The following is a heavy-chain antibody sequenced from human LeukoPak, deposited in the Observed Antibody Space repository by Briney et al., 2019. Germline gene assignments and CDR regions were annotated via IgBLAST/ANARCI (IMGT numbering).Heavy chain of an antibody. Sequence: GGSLRLSCAASGFTFSSYGMHWVRQAPGKGLEWVAVIWYDGSNKYYADSVKGRFTISRDNSKNTLYLQMNSLRAEDMAVYYCARGYNWNYETPTGYWGQGTLVTVSS. D-gene: IGHD1-7*01. CDR3: ARGYNWNYETPTGY. CDR1: GFTFSSYG. CDR2: IWYDGSNK. V-gene: IGHV3-33*01. J-gene: IGHJ4*02.